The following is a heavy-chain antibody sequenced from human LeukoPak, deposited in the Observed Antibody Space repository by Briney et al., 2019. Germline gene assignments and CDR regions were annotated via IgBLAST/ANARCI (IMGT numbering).Heavy chain of an antibody. CDR3: ARHRPDYSNYACAFDI. V-gene: IGHV4-59*08. D-gene: IGHD4-11*01. Sequence: PSDTLSLTCTVSGGSINSYYWSWIRQPPGKGLEWIGYIYYSGSTNYNTSLKSRLTISVDTSKNQFSLKLSSVTAADTAVYYCARHRPDYSNYACAFDIWGQGTMLTVSS. CDR1: GGSINSYY. CDR2: IYYSGST. J-gene: IGHJ3*02.